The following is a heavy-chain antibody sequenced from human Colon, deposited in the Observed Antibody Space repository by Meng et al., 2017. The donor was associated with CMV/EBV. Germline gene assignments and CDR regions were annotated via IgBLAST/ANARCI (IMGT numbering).Heavy chain of an antibody. CDR2: IIPIFGSA. Sequence: SVKVSCKASGGTFDSYSITWVRQAPGQGLEWMGGIIPIFGSAHYAQKFQGRVTITTDESTRTAYMELSSLRSEDTASYYCARPDYDFWSDSPGGPYFYYALDVWGQGTTVTVSS. J-gene: IGHJ6*02. D-gene: IGHD3-3*01. V-gene: IGHV1-69*05. CDR1: GGTFDSYS. CDR3: ARPDYDFWSDSPGGPYFYYALDV.